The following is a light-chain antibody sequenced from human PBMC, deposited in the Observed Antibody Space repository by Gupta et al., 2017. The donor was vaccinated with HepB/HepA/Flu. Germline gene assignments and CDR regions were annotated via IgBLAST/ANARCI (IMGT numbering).Light chain of an antibody. CDR3: QSADSSGTYPWV. CDR1: VLPKQY. Sequence: SYELTQPPSVSVSPGKTTRITCSGDVLPKQYAYWYQQKPGQAPVLVIYKDYERPSGIPERFSGSSSGTTATLTISEVQAEDEADYYCQSADSSGTYPWVFGGGTKLTVL. V-gene: IGLV3-25*03. J-gene: IGLJ3*02. CDR2: KDY.